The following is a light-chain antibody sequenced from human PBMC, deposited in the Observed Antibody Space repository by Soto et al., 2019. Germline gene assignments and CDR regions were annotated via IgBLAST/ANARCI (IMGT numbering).Light chain of an antibody. J-gene: IGKJ1*01. CDR3: QQYDSSPRT. CDR2: GAS. Sequence: IVLTQSPGTLSLSPGERATLFCRASQSITTSQLAWYQQKPGQAPRVLIFGASNRATGIPDRFSGSGSGTDFTLTISRLEPEEFAIYYCQQYDSSPRTFGRGTTVEIK. V-gene: IGKV3-20*01. CDR1: QSITTSQ.